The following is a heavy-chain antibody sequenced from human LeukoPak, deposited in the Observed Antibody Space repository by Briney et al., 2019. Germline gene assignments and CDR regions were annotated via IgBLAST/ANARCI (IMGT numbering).Heavy chain of an antibody. CDR2: IIPIFGTA. CDR1: GGTFSSYA. CDR3: ARGAGDWNAFAI. V-gene: IGHV1-69*05. Sequence: SVKVSCKASGGTFSSYAISWVRQAPGQGLEWMGGIIPIFGTANYAQKFQGRVTITTDESTSTAYMELSSLRAEDTAVYYCARGAGDWNAFAIWGQGTIVTVSS. D-gene: IGHD2-21*02. J-gene: IGHJ3*02.